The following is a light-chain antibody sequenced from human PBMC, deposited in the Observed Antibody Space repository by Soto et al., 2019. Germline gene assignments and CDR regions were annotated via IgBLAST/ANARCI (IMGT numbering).Light chain of an antibody. CDR1: RSISDW. J-gene: IGKJ1*01. CDR3: LQYSSHSWT. V-gene: IGKV1-5*01. Sequence: DILMTQSPSSLSPSVGDRVTITCRASRSISDWLAWYQQKPGKAPELLIFDASNLKSGVSSRFSGSGSGTEVTLTISRLQPDDVATYYCLQYSSHSWTFGQGTKVEIK. CDR2: DAS.